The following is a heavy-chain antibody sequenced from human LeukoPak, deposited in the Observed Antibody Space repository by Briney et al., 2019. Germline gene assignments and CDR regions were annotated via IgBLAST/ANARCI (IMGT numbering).Heavy chain of an antibody. CDR3: AKDLFWSGYKNDAFDI. D-gene: IGHD3-3*01. V-gene: IGHV3-23*01. CDR1: GFTFSNAW. CDR2: ISGSGGST. Sequence: GGSLRLSCAASGFTFSNAWMSWVRQAPGKGLEWVSAISGSGGSTYYADSVKGRFTISRDNSKNTLYLQMNSLRAEDTAVYYCAKDLFWSGYKNDAFDIWGQGTMVTVSS. J-gene: IGHJ3*02.